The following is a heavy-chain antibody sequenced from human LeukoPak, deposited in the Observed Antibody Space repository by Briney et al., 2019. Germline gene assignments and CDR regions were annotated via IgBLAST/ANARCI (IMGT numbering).Heavy chain of an antibody. D-gene: IGHD3-10*01. CDR1: GFTFSNAW. CDR2: IKSKTDGGTT. CDR3: ARVYYGSGSLHYYYYYMDI. J-gene: IGHJ6*03. Sequence: PGGSLRLSCAASGFTFSNAWMSWVRQAPGKGLELVGRIKSKTDGGTTDYAAPVKGRFTISRDDSKNTLYLQMNILKTEDTAVYYCARVYYGSGSLHYYYYYMDIWGKGTTVTISS. V-gene: IGHV3-15*01.